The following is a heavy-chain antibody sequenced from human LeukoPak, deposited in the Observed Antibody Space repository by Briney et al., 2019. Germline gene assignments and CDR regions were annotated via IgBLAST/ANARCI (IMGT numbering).Heavy chain of an antibody. CDR2: IYHTGSA. J-gene: IGHJ4*02. V-gene: IGHV4-38-2*01. CDR3: ARYCTSTTCILRGFDY. Sequence: SETLSLTCSVSGYSFTSGHYWGWIRQPPGKELEWIANIYHTGSAHYNPSLKSRVTISVDTSTNQFSLKLSSVTAADTAVYYCARYCTSTTCILRGFDYWGQGTLVTVSS. CDR1: GYSFTSGHY. D-gene: IGHD2-2*01.